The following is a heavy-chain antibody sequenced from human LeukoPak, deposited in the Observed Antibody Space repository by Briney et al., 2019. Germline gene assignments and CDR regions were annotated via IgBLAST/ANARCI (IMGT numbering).Heavy chain of an antibody. V-gene: IGHV1-46*01. Sequence: ASVKVSCKASGYTFTSYYMHWVRQAPGQGLEWMGIINPSGGSTSYAQKFQGRVTMTRDMSTSTAYMELTRLRSDDTAVYYCARDEQQLEHIAYWGQGTLVTVSS. J-gene: IGHJ4*02. D-gene: IGHD6-13*01. CDR2: INPSGGST. CDR1: GYTFTSYY. CDR3: ARDEQQLEHIAY.